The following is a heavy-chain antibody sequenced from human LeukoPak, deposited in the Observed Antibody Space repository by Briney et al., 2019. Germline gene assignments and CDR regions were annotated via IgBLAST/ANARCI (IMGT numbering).Heavy chain of an antibody. CDR2: ISWNSGSI. CDR1: GFTFDDCA. J-gene: IGHJ4*02. D-gene: IGHD3-3*01. V-gene: IGHV3-9*01. Sequence: GRSLRLSCAASGFTFDDCAMHWVRQAPGKGLEWVSGISWNSGSIGYADSVKGRFTISRDNSKNTLYLQMNSLRAEDTAVYYCAKDPETYYDFWSGYYLGSPTLDYWGQGTLVTVSS. CDR3: AKDPETYYDFWSGYYLGSPTLDY.